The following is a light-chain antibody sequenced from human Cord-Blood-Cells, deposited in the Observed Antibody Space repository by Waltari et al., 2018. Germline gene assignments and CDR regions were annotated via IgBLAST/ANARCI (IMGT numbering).Light chain of an antibody. Sequence: DIVMTQSPLSLPVIPGEPASISCRSSQSLLHSNGYNYLDWYLQKPGQSPQLLIYLGSNRASGVPDRFSGSGSGTDSTLKISRVEAEDVGVYYCMQALQTPGFGQGTRLEIK. CDR1: QSLLHSNGYNY. CDR2: LGS. V-gene: IGKV2-28*01. CDR3: MQALQTPG. J-gene: IGKJ5*01.